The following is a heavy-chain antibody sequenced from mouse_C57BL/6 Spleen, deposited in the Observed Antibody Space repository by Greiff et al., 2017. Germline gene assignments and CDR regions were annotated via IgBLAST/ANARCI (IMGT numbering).Heavy chain of an antibody. Sequence: VQLVESGAELVRPGASVTLSCKASGYTFTDYEMHWVKQTPVHGLEWIGAIDPETGGTAYNQKFKGKAILTADKSSSTAYMELRSLTSEDSAVYYCTRSPSPLPYYFDYWGQGTTLTVSS. D-gene: IGHD5-5*01. CDR3: TRSPSPLPYYFDY. CDR1: GYTFTDYE. V-gene: IGHV1-15*01. CDR2: IDPETGGT. J-gene: IGHJ2*01.